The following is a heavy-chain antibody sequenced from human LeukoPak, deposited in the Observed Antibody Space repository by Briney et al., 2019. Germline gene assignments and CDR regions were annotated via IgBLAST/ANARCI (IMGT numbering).Heavy chain of an antibody. CDR3: AKRGVVIRVILVGFHKEAYYFDS. CDR1: GFTLSDHY. CDR2: INPSGTSM. D-gene: IGHD3-22*01. V-gene: IGHV3-11*01. Sequence: PGGSLRLSCAASGFTLSDHYMNWIRQAPGGGLEWLSYINPSGTSMYYADSVKGRFTISRDNSKNTLYLQMNSLRAEDTAVYFCAKRGVVIRVILVGFHKEAYYFDSWGQGALVTVSS. J-gene: IGHJ4*02.